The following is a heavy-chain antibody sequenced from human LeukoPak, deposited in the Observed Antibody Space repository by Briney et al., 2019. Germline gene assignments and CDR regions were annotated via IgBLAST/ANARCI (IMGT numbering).Heavy chain of an antibody. CDR2: ISYDGSNK. CDR1: GFTFSSYA. J-gene: IGHJ4*02. V-gene: IGHV3-30*04. D-gene: IGHD3-10*01. CDR3: ADGSGSYRGGADY. Sequence: GGSLRLSCAASGFTFSSYAMHWVRQAPGKGLEWVAVISYDGSNKYHADSVKGRFTIPRDNSKNTLYLQMNSLRAEDTAVYYCADGSGSYRGGADYWGQGTLVTVSS.